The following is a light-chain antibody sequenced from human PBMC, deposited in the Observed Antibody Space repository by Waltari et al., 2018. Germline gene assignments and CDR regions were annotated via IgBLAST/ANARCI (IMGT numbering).Light chain of an antibody. V-gene: IGKV3-11*01. Sequence: EIVLTPSPATLSLSPGEGATLACRASQSVSRYLAWYQQKPGQAPRLLIYDASNRATGIPARFSASGSGTDFTLTLSRLEPEDFAVYYCQQRSGWPYTFGQGTKLEIK. J-gene: IGKJ2*01. CDR2: DAS. CDR3: QQRSGWPYT. CDR1: QSVSRY.